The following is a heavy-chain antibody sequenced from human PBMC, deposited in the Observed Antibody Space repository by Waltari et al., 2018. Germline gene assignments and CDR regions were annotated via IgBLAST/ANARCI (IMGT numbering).Heavy chain of an antibody. Sequence: QVQLQESGPGLVKPSETLSLTCTVSGGSISSYYWSWIRQPPGNGLEWIGYIYYSGSTNYNPSLKSRVTISVDTSKNQFSLKLSSLRSEDTAVYYCATDLTRSGSYYTSWGYWGQGTLVTVSS. CDR1: GGSISSYY. CDR2: IYYSGST. V-gene: IGHV4-59*01. CDR3: ATDLTRSGSYYTSWGY. J-gene: IGHJ4*02. D-gene: IGHD1-26*01.